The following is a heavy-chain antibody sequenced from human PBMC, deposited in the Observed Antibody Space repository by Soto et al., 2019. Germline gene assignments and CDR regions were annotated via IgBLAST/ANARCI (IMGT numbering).Heavy chain of an antibody. CDR2: ISYDGSNK. CDR1: GFTFSSYA. CDR3: ARDRIVLVPAASYYYYYGMDV. J-gene: IGHJ6*02. V-gene: IGHV3-30-3*01. Sequence: QVQLVESGGGVVQPGRSLRLSCAASGFTFSSYAMHWVRQAPGKGLEWVAVISYDGSNKYYADSVKGRFTISRDNSKNTVYLQMNSLRAEDTAVYYCARDRIVLVPAASYYYYYGMDVWGQGTTVTVSS. D-gene: IGHD2-2*01.